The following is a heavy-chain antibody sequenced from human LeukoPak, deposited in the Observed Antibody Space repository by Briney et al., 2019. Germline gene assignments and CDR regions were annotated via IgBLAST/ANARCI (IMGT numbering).Heavy chain of an antibody. J-gene: IGHJ4*02. V-gene: IGHV1-69*13. D-gene: IGHD4-17*01. CDR2: ITPIFGTA. CDR1: GGTFSSYA. CDR3: ARDPLYGDYVKYFDY. Sequence: SVKVSCKASGGTFSSYAISWVRQAPGQGLEWMGGITPIFGTANYAQKFQGRVTVTADESTSTAYMELSSLRSEDTAVYYCARDPLYGDYVKYFDYWGQGTLVTVSS.